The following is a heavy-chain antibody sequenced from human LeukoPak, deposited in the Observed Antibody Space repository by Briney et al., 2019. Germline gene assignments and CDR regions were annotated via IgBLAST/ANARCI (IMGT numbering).Heavy chain of an antibody. V-gene: IGHV3-23*01. D-gene: IGHD3-22*01. CDR1: GFTVSSNY. Sequence: GGSLRLSCAASGFTVSSNYMSWVRQAPGKGLEWVSAISGSGGSIYYADSVKGRFAISRDNSKNTLYLQMNSLRAEDTAVYYCAKAGGSMIVVVMKYNWFDPWGQGTLVTVSS. CDR2: ISGSGGSI. J-gene: IGHJ5*02. CDR3: AKAGGSMIVVVMKYNWFDP.